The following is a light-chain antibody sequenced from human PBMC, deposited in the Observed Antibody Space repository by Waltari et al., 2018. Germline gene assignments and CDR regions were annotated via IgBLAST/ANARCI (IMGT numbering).Light chain of an antibody. Sequence: NFMLTQPHSVSASPGNTVTISCTRSSCSIASNYVQWFQQRPGSAPTTVIYEENQRPSGVPDRFAGSIDSSSNSACLTISGLKTEDEADYYCQSYDSSARVFGGGTKLTVL. J-gene: IGLJ2*01. CDR3: QSYDSSARV. CDR1: SCSIASNY. CDR2: EEN. V-gene: IGLV6-57*04.